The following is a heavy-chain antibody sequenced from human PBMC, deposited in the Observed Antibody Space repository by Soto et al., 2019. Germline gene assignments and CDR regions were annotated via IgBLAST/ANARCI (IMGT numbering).Heavy chain of an antibody. V-gene: IGHV4-31*03. D-gene: IGHD2-21*02. CDR3: ARDGGGLHYFDV. CDR2: IYYSGST. Sequence: QVQLQESGPGLVKPSQTLSLRCTVSGDSISSGGHYWSWIRQHPGKGLGWIGYIYYSGSTYYNPSHKSRVSIAVDTYKNEFSLKLSSVTAAETAVYSCARDGGGLHYFDVWVQGSLDTVSS. J-gene: IGHJ4*02. CDR1: GDSISSGGHY.